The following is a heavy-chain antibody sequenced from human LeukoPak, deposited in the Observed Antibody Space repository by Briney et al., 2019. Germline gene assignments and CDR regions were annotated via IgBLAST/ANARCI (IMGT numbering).Heavy chain of an antibody. V-gene: IGHV1-2*02. CDR3: ASSYCSGGSCYSDYFDY. D-gene: IGHD2-15*01. Sequence: ASVKVSCKASGYTFTGYYMHWVRQAPGQGLEWMGRINPNSGGTNYAQKFQGRVTMTRDTSISTAYMELSRLRSDDTAVYYCASSYCSGGSCYSDYFDYWGQGTLVTVSS. J-gene: IGHJ4*02. CDR2: INPNSGGT. CDR1: GYTFTGYY.